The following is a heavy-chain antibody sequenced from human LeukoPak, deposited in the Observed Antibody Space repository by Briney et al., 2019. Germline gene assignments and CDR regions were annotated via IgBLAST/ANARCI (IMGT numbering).Heavy chain of an antibody. J-gene: IGHJ4*02. CDR2: ISWDSRNI. CDR3: VKDLWMAGSNPSFDY. Sequence: GGSLRLSCAASGFTFDDYAMHWVRQAPGKGLEWVSGISWDSRNIAYADSVKGRFTISRDNAKNSLYLQMNSLRGEDTALYYCVKDLWMAGSNPSFDYWGQGILVTVST. CDR1: GFTFDDYA. V-gene: IGHV3-9*01. D-gene: IGHD4-11*01.